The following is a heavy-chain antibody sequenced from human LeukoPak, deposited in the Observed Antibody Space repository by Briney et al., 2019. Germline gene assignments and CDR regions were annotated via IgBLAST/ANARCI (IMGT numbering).Heavy chain of an antibody. CDR1: GYTFTACY. CDR2: INPSGSDT. Sequence: SVKVSCKASGYTFTACYMHGVRQAPGQGREGMGLINPSGSDTVYAQKFQGRVTMTRDMSNSTDYMELSSLRFDDPAVYYCARDNSVGDAAWWLDPWGQGTLVTVSS. CDR3: ARDNSVGDAAWWLDP. V-gene: IGHV1-46*01. J-gene: IGHJ5*02. D-gene: IGHD1-26*01.